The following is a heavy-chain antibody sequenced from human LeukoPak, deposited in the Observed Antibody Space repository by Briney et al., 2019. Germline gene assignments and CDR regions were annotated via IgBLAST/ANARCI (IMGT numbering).Heavy chain of an antibody. CDR3: ATEFREQLASEP. V-gene: IGHV4-34*01. J-gene: IGHJ5*02. CDR2: INHSGSS. Sequence: SETLSLTCAVYGGSFSGYYWSWIRQPPGKGLEWIGEINHSGSSNYNPSLKSRVTISVDTSKNQFSLKLSSVTAADTAVYYCATEFREQLASEPWGQGTLVTVSS. CDR1: GGSFSGYY. D-gene: IGHD6-13*01.